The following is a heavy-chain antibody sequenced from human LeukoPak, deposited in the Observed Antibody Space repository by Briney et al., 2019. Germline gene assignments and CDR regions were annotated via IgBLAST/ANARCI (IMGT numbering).Heavy chain of an antibody. Sequence: PGGSLRLSCAASGFTFSTYAMNWVRQAPGKGLEWVSSISGSGDSTYYADSAKGRFTISRDNSKNTLFLQMDRLRAEDTAVYYCAKGDPWGQGTLVTVSS. CDR1: GFTFSTYA. CDR3: AKGDP. CDR2: ISGSGDST. V-gene: IGHV3-23*01. J-gene: IGHJ5*02.